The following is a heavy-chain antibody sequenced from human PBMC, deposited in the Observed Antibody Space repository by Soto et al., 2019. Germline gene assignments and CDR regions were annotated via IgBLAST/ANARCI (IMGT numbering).Heavy chain of an antibody. Sequence: GGSLRLSCAASGFTFSSSAMSWVRPAPGKWLEWVSAISGSGGTTYYADSVKGLFTNSRANSKNTLYLQMNSLRAEDTAVYYCAKGGGYDSSGYYYVGEFDYWGQGTLVTVSS. D-gene: IGHD3-22*01. CDR3: AKGGGYDSSGYYYVGEFDY. J-gene: IGHJ4*02. V-gene: IGHV3-23*01. CDR2: ISGSGGTT. CDR1: GFTFSSSA.